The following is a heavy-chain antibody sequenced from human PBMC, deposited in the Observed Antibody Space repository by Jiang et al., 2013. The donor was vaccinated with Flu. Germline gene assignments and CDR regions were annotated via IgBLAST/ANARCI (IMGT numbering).Heavy chain of an antibody. Sequence: EVKKPGRTVKISCKVSGYTFTDYYMHWVQQAPGKGLEWMGLVDPEDGETIYAEKFQGRVAITADTSTDTAYMELSSLRSEDTAVYYCATDTPARDSSSPPLGYWGQGTLVTVSS. D-gene: IGHD6-6*01. CDR2: VDPEDGET. J-gene: IGHJ4*02. V-gene: IGHV1-69-2*01. CDR3: ATDTPARDSSSPPLGY. CDR1: GYTFTDYY.